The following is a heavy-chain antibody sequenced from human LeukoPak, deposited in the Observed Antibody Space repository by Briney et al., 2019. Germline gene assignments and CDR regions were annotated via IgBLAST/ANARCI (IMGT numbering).Heavy chain of an antibody. CDR3: ARVGGSGSYYIDY. CDR2: IWYDGSNK. V-gene: IGHV3-33*01. J-gene: IGHJ4*02. D-gene: IGHD3-10*01. Sequence: TGGSLRLSCAASGFTFSNHGMHWVRQAPGKGLGWVAVIWYDGSNKYYADSVKGRFTISRGNSKKTLYLQMTSLRAEDTAVYYCARVGGSGSYYIDYWRQGTLVTVPS. CDR1: GFTFSNHG.